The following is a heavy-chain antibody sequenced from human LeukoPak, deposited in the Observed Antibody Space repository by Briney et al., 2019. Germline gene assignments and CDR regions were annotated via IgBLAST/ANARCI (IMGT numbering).Heavy chain of an antibody. V-gene: IGHV4-59*01. J-gene: IGHJ5*02. CDR2: IYYSGST. D-gene: IGHD3-3*01. CDR3: ARTSNYDFWSGYYKDNWFDP. Sequence: SETLSLTCTVSGGSISSYYWSWIRQPPGKGLEWIGYIYYSGSTNYNPSLESRVTISVDTSKNQFSLKLSSVTAADTAVYYCARTSNYDFWSGYYKDNWFDPWGQGTLVTVSS. CDR1: GGSISSYY.